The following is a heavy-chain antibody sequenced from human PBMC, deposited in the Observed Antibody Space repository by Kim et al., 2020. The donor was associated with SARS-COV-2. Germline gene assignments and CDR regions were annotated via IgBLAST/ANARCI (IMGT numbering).Heavy chain of an antibody. CDR2: IYSGGST. CDR3: AREIYSVYGMDV. Sequence: GGSLRLSCAASGFTVSSNYMSWVRQAPGKGLEWVSVIYSGGSTYYADSVKGRFTISRDNSKNTLYLQMNSLRAEDTAVYYCAREIYSVYGMDVWGQGTPVTVSS. D-gene: IGHD5-12*01. CDR1: GFTVSSNY. V-gene: IGHV3-53*01. J-gene: IGHJ6*02.